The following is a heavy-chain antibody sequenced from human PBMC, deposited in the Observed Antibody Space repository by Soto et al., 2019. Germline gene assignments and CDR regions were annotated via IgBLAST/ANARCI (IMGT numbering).Heavy chain of an antibody. V-gene: IGHV4-39*01. D-gene: IGHD3-22*01. CDR2: IHYSGST. J-gene: IGHJ4*02. CDR1: GDSVTISDYY. CDR3: AAHDSGGYYAEY. Sequence: QLQLQESAPGLVKPSETLSLTCTVSGDSVTISDYYWGWIRQPPGKGLEWIGSIHYSGSTYYNPSLKSRVTISGDTSKKQFSLKLTSVTAADAAVYYCAAHDSGGYYAEYWGQGTLVTVSA.